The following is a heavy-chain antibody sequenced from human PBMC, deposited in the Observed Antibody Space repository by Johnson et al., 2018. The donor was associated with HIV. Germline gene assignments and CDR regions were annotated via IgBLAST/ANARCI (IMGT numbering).Heavy chain of an antibody. CDR1: GFTVSSTY. Sequence: HVQLVESGGGLVPPGGSLRLSCAASGFTVSSTYMSWVRQAPGKGLEWVALISYDGSNKYYADSVKGRFTISRDNSKNTLYLQMNSLRTEDAGVYYCTTEGDAFDIWGQGTMVTVSS. J-gene: IGHJ3*02. CDR2: ISYDGSNK. CDR3: TTEGDAFDI. V-gene: IGHV3-30-3*01.